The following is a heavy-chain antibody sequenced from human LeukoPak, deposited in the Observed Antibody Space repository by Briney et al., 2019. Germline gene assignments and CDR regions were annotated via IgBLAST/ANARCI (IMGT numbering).Heavy chain of an antibody. J-gene: IGHJ4*02. D-gene: IGHD3-22*01. CDR2: INPTSGGT. V-gene: IGHV1-2*02. CDR3: ARADYYDSGAYYYD. Sequence: ASVKVSCKASGYTFTSYYMHWVRQAPGQGLEWMGWINPTSGGTNYAQIFQGRVTMTRDTSITTSYMELRRLTSDDTAVYYCARADYYDSGAYYYDWGQGTLVTVSS. CDR1: GYTFTSYY.